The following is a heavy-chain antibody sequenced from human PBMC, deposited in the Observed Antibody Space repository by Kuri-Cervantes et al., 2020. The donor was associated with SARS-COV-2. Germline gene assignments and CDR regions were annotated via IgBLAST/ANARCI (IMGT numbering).Heavy chain of an antibody. CDR2: IYVHRT. CDR1: GFIFSDYA. J-gene: IGHJ4*02. CDR3: ARGRYTNSWYYFDY. V-gene: IGHV3-23*03. D-gene: IGHD6-13*01. Sequence: GESLKISCEASGFIFSDYAIDWVRQAPGKGLEWVSVIYVHRTEYADSVKGRFTISRDNSNNTVYMQMNSLRAEDAAVYYCARGRYTNSWYYFDYWGQGTLVTVSS.